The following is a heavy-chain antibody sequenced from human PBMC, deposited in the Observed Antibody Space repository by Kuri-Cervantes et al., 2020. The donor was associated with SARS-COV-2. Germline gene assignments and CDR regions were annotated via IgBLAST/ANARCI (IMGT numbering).Heavy chain of an antibody. CDR1: GFTFSSYW. CDR2: IKQDGSEK. CDR3: ARKKTDMDV. V-gene: IGHV3-7*01. Sequence: LSLTCAASGFTFSSYWMSWVRQAPGKGLEWVANIKQDGSEKYYVDSVKGRFTISRDNAKNSLYRQMNSLRAEDTAVYYCARKKTDMDVWGKGTTVTVSS. J-gene: IGHJ6*03. D-gene: IGHD1-14*01.